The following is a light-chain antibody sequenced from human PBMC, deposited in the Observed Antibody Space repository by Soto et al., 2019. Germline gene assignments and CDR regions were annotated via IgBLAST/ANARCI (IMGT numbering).Light chain of an antibody. J-gene: IGKJ4*01. CDR1: SSVSTRD. V-gene: IGKV3-20*01. Sequence: TVLTQSPGTLSLSPGERATLSCRASSSVSTRDLAWYQQKPGQAPRLLIYGASTRVTGIPDRFGGSGSGTEFTLTISRLEPEDSAVYYCQLFGISPLTFGGGTKVELK. CDR2: GAS. CDR3: QLFGISPLT.